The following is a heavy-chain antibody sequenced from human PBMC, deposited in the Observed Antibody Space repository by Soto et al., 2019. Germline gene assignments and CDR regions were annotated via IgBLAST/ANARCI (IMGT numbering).Heavy chain of an antibody. Sequence: GGSLRLSCAASGLTFSSYSMNWVRQAPGKGLEWVSYISSSSSTIYYADSVKGRFTVSRDNSKNTLYLQMNSLRAEDTALYYCAKEWVAGTLFYWGQGTLVTVSS. D-gene: IGHD6-13*01. V-gene: IGHV3-48*01. CDR3: AKEWVAGTLFY. CDR1: GLTFSSYS. J-gene: IGHJ4*02. CDR2: ISSSSSTI.